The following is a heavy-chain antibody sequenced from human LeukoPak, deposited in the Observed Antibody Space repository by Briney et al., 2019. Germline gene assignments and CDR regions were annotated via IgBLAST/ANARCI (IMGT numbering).Heavy chain of an antibody. J-gene: IGHJ4*02. CDR1: GGTFSSYA. Sequence: GASVKVSCKASGGTFSSYAISWVRQAPGQGLEWMGGIIPIFGTANYAQKFQGRVTITADESTSTAYMELSSLRSEDTAVYYCARSSRRYFDWLSSPFDYWGQGTLVTVSS. CDR3: ARSSRRYFDWLSSPFDY. D-gene: IGHD3-9*01. V-gene: IGHV1-69*13. CDR2: IIPIFGTA.